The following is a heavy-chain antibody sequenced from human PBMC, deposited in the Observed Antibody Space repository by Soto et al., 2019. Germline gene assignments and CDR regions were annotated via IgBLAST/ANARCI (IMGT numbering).Heavy chain of an antibody. CDR2: ISYDGSNK. J-gene: IGHJ6*02. V-gene: IGHV3-30*18. CDR1: GFTFSSYG. D-gene: IGHD3-10*01. Sequence: GGSLRLSCAASGFTFSSYGMHWVRQAPGKGLEWVAVISYDGSNKYYADSVKGRFTISRDNSKNTLYLQMNSLRAEDTAVYYCAKVLRGFGELITYYGMDVWGQGTTVTVSS. CDR3: AKVLRGFGELITYYGMDV.